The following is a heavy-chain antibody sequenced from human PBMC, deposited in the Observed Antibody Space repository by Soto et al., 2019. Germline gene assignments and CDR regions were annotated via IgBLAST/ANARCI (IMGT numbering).Heavy chain of an antibody. V-gene: IGHV3-30*18. J-gene: IGHJ6*02. CDR1: GFTFSSYG. Sequence: QVQLVESGGGVVQPGRSLRLSCAASGFTFSSYGMHWVRQAPGKGLEWVAVISYDGSNKYDADSVKGRFTIFRDNSKNTLYLQMNSLRSEDTAVYYCAKAPAIVLVPAAMNNYYGMDVWGQGTTVTVSS. D-gene: IGHD2-2*01. CDR2: ISYDGSNK. CDR3: AKAPAIVLVPAAMNNYYGMDV.